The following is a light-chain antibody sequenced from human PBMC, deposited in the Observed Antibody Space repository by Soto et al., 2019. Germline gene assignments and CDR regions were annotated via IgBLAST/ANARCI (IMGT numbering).Light chain of an antibody. CDR1: QGINRY. J-gene: IGKJ1*01. CDR3: PQLNSYPIT. CDR2: AAS. Sequence: DIQLTQSPSFLSASVGDRVTITCRASQGINRYLAWYQQKPGKAPKLLIHAASTVQSGVPSRFSGSGSGTDFTLTIRSLQPEDFRTDYCPQLNSYPITFGQGTQVEIK. V-gene: IGKV1-9*01.